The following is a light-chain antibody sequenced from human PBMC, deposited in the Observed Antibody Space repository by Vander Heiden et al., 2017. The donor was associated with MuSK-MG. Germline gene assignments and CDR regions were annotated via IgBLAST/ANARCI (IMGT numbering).Light chain of an antibody. Sequence: QSVLTQPPSASGTPGQTVTIPCSGSNSNIGVNTVNWYQQFPGTAPKLLIYSNNQRPSGVPDRFSDSKSGTSASLAVRGLQSEDEADYYCAAWDDSLNGPVFGGGAKLTVL. CDR2: SNN. CDR3: AAWDDSLNGPV. CDR1: NSNIGVNT. J-gene: IGLJ2*01. V-gene: IGLV1-44*01.